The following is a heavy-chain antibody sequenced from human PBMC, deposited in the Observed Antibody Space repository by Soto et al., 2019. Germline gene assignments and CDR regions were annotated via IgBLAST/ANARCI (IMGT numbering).Heavy chain of an antibody. CDR3: AKDGWSGSYSY. CDR1: GFTFSSYA. Sequence: EVQLLESGGGLVQPGGSLRLSCAASGFTFSSYAMSWVRQAPGKGLEWVSAISGSGGSTYYADSVKGRLTISRDNSKNTLYLQINSLRDDDTAVYYCAKDGWSGSYSYWGQGTLVTVSS. J-gene: IGHJ4*02. CDR2: ISGSGGST. V-gene: IGHV3-23*01. D-gene: IGHD1-26*01.